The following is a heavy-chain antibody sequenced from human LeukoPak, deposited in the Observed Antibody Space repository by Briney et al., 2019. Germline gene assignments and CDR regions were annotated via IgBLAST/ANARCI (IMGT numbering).Heavy chain of an antibody. Sequence: PSETLSLTCTVSGGSISSNNYYWGWIRQSPGKGLEWIGSLYYSGSAYYNPSLKSRVTISVDASKNQFSLKLSSVTAADTGVYYCARTYDYIWGSFRSHSFDSWGQGTLVTVSS. D-gene: IGHD3-16*02. CDR2: LYYSGSA. V-gene: IGHV4-39*01. CDR1: GGSISSNNYY. J-gene: IGHJ4*02. CDR3: ARTYDYIWGSFRSHSFDS.